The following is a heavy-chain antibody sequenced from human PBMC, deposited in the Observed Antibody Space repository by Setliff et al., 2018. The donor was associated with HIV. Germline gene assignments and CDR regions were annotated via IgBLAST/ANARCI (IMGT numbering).Heavy chain of an antibody. CDR2: IYYIGTT. D-gene: IGHD2-2*01. J-gene: IGHJ4*01. V-gene: IGHV4-59*08. CDR3: ARGLSSQTYWGTRPLGLDY. Sequence: LSLPFPFSFFSISRFYWSWIRQPPGKGLEWIGHIYYIGTTNYNPSLKSRVTRSVATSKRQFSLTMTSVTAADTAVYYCARGLSSQTYWGTRPLGLDYWGQGSLVTVSS. CDR1: FFSISRFY.